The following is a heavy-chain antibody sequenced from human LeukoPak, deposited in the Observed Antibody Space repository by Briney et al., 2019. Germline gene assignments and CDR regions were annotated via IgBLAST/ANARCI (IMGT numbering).Heavy chain of an antibody. CDR1: GFTFSSYA. D-gene: IGHD1-1*01. J-gene: IGHJ4*02. V-gene: IGHV3-64*01. Sequence: GGSLRLSCAASGFTFSSYAMHWVRQAPGKGLEYVSAISSNGGSTYYANSVKGRFTISRDNSKNTPYLQMGSLRAEDMAVYYCAREGPWTAPLGYWGQGTLVTVSS. CDR2: ISSNGGST. CDR3: AREGPWTAPLGY.